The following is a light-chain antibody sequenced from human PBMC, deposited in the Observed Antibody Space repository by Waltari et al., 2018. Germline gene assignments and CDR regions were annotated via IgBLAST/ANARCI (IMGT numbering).Light chain of an antibody. CDR3: SSYTTSWTYV. CDR1: SSDLASYNY. V-gene: IGLV2-14*03. Sequence: QSALTQPASVSGSPGQSITISCTGTSSDLASYNYVSWYQQYPAEAPKLIIYAVTSRPSGVASRFSGPKSGHTAFLTISGLQAEDEADFFCSSYTTSWTYVFGTGTTVNVL. J-gene: IGLJ1*01. CDR2: AVT.